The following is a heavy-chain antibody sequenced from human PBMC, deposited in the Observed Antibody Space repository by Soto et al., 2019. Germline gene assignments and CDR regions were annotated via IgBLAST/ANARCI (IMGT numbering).Heavy chain of an antibody. Sequence: PGGSLRLSCAASGFTFSSYSMNWVRQAPGKGLEWVSSISSSSYIYYADSVKGRFTISRDNSKNTLYLQMNSLRAEDTAVYYCARDGDLDSGYDYYYYYYGMDVWGQGTTVTVSS. V-gene: IGHV3-21*01. CDR1: GFTFSSYS. D-gene: IGHD5-12*01. J-gene: IGHJ6*02. CDR2: ISSSSYI. CDR3: ARDGDLDSGYDYYYYYYGMDV.